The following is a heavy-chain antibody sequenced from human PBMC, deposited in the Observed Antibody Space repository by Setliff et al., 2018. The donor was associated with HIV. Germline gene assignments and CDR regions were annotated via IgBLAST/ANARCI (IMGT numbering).Heavy chain of an antibody. V-gene: IGHV4-39*01. CDR3: ARFVLAWFDFSTGAVEVTDPYAFDF. J-gene: IGHJ4*02. Sequence: LSLTCAVSGASITTNSYYWGWIRQTPEKGLEWIGDFYYSGTTYYNPSLKSRATISVDTSQNQFSLRLSSVTAADTAVYHCARFVLAWFDFSTGAVEVTDPYAFDFWGQGILVTVSS. CDR2: FYYSGTT. D-gene: IGHD2-21*02. CDR1: GASITTNSYY.